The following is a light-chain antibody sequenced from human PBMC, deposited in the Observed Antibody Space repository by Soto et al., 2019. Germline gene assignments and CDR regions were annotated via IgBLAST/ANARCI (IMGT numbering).Light chain of an antibody. CDR2: DAS. V-gene: IGKV1-33*01. CDR3: QQRGT. Sequence: DIQMTQSPSSLSASVGDRVTITCQASQDISNYLNWYQQKPGKAPKLLIYDASNLETGVPSRFSGSGSGTDFTCTISSLQPEDIATYYCQQRGTFGPGTKVDIK. J-gene: IGKJ3*01. CDR1: QDISNY.